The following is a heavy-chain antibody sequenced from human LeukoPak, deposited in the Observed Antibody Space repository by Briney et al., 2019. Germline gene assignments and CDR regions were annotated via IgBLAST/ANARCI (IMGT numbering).Heavy chain of an antibody. CDR3: ATYYDVLTGYYTFFY. CDR1: GGSISSGGYY. J-gene: IGHJ4*02. CDR2: IYYSGST. D-gene: IGHD3-9*01. V-gene: IGHV4-31*03. Sequence: SQTLSLTCTVSGGSISSGGYYWSWIRQHPGKGLEWIGYIYYSGSTYYNPSLKSRVNISVDTSKNQFSLKLSSVTAADTAVYYCATYYDVLTGYYTFFYWGQGTLVTVSS.